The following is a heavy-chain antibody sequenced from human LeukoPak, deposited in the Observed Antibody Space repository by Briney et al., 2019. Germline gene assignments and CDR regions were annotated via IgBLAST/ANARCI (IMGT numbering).Heavy chain of an antibody. CDR2: INHSGST. V-gene: IGHV4-34*01. CDR3: ASKQWLVLDY. D-gene: IGHD6-19*01. Sequence: SETLTLTCAVYGGSFSGYYWSWIRQPPGKGLEWIGEINHSGSTNYNPSLKSRVTISVDTSKNQFSLKLSSVTAADTAVYYCASKQWLVLDYWGQGTLVTVSS. CDR1: GGSFSGYY. J-gene: IGHJ4*02.